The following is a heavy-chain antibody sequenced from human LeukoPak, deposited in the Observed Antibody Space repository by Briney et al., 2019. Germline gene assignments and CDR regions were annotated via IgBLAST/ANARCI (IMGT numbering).Heavy chain of an antibody. CDR1: GGSISSGGYS. CDR3: ARGGSGSYLVQH. CDR2: IYHSGST. Sequence: PSQTLSLTCAVSGGSISSGGYSWSWIRQPPGKGLEWIGYIYHSGSTYYNPSLKSRVTISVDRSKNQFSLKLSSVTAADTAVYYCARGGSGSYLVQHWGQGTLVTVSS. V-gene: IGHV4-30-2*01. J-gene: IGHJ1*01. D-gene: IGHD3-10*01.